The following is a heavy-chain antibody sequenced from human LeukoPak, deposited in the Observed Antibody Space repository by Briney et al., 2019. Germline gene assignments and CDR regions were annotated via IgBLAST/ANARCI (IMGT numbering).Heavy chain of an antibody. V-gene: IGHV4-34*01. CDR3: ARGRTYCGGDCYRQNWFDP. Sequence: PSETLSLTCAVYGGSFSGYYWSWIRQPPGKGLEWIGEINHSGSTNYNPSLKRRVTISVDTSKNQFSLKLSSVTAADTAVYYCARGRTYCGGDCYRQNWFDPWGQGTLVTVSS. D-gene: IGHD2-21*02. J-gene: IGHJ5*02. CDR2: INHSGST. CDR1: GGSFSGYY.